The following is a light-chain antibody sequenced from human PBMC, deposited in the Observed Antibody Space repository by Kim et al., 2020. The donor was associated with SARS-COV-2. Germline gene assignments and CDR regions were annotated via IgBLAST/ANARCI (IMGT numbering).Light chain of an antibody. CDR1: QSVSGSN. CDR2: GAS. J-gene: IGKJ2*01. V-gene: IGKV3-20*01. CDR3: QQYGNSPYT. Sequence: LSPGERATSSCRASQSVSGSNLAWYQQKPGQAPRVLIYGASSRATGIPDRFSGSGSGTDFTLTISRLEPEDFAVYYCQQYGNSPYTFGQGTKLEI.